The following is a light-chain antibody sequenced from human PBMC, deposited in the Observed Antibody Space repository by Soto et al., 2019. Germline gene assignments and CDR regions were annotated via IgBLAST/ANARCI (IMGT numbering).Light chain of an antibody. J-gene: IGLJ2*01. V-gene: IGLV2-14*03. CDR3: SSYPRSTALVV. CDR2: DIF. Sequence: QSVVTQPASVSGSPGQSITISCTGTSSDIGAFTSVSWYQQHPGKAPKLIIYDIFNRPSGVSARFSGSKSVNTASLTVSGLHPEDEANYDCSSYPRSTALVVFGGGTQLTVL. CDR1: SSDIGAFTS.